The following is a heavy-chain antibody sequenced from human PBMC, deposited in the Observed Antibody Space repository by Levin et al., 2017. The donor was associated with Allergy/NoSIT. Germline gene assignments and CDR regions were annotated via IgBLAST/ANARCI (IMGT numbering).Heavy chain of an antibody. V-gene: IGHV1-46*01. CDR2: INPSGGGT. Sequence: ASVKVSCRASGYTLTNYHIHWVRKAPGQGLEWMGIINPSGGGTNYAQKFQGRVAMTTDASTSTVYMELTSLTSEDTALYYCARGSFSYYDYVWGTYNGMDVWGQGTTVTVSS. CDR3: ARGSFSYYDYVWGTYNGMDV. D-gene: IGHD3-16*01. J-gene: IGHJ6*02. CDR1: GYTLTNYH.